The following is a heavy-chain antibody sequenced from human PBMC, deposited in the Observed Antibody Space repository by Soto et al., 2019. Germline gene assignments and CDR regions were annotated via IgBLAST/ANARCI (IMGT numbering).Heavy chain of an antibody. CDR2: ICSGGST. D-gene: IGHD3-22*01. CDR3: ARDRVESGYPEYFQH. CDR1: GFTVSSNY. J-gene: IGHJ1*01. V-gene: IGHV3-53*01. Sequence: EVQLVESGGGLIQPGGSLRLSCAASGFTVSSNYMSWVRQAPGKGLEWVSVICSGGSTYYADSVKGRFTISRDNSKNTLYLQMNSLRAEDTAVYYCARDRVESGYPEYFQHWGQGTLVTVSS.